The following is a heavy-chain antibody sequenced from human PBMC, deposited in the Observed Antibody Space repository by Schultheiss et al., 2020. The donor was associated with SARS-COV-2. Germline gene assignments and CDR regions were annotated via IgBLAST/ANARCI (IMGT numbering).Heavy chain of an antibody. CDR1: GFTFDDNA. D-gene: IGHD3-16*01. J-gene: IGHJ6*02. CDR2: ISWNSGSI. Sequence: GGSLRLSCAASGFTFDDNAMHWVRQAPGKGLECVSGISWNSGSIGYADSVKGRFTISRDNAKNSLYLQMNSLRVEDTALYYFAKSVGADFYYGMDVWGQGTTVTVSS. V-gene: IGHV3-9*01. CDR3: AKSVGADFYYGMDV.